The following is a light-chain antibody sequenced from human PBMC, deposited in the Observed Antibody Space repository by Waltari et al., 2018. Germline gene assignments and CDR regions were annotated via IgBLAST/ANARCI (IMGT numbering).Light chain of an antibody. V-gene: IGKV3-15*01. J-gene: IGKJ1*01. CDR2: GAS. Sequence: EIVLTQFPVTLSVSPGERATLSCRASQTVSSSFAWYQQKPGQAPRLLIYGASTRATGIPGRFSGSGSGTEFTLTISSPQPEDFAVYFCQQYYNWPPGTFGQGTKVEFK. CDR3: QQYYNWPPGT. CDR1: QTVSSS.